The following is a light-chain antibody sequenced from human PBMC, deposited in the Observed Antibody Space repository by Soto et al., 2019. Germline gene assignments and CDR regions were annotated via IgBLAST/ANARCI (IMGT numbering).Light chain of an antibody. CDR2: AAS. J-gene: IGKJ3*01. V-gene: IGKV1-9*01. CDR3: QQLNSYPPLFT. CDR1: QGISSY. Sequence: DIQLTQSPSFLSASVGDRVTITCRASQGISSYLAWYQQKPGKAPKLLIYAASTLQSGVPSRFSGSGSGTEFTLTISSLQPEDFATYYYQQLNSYPPLFTFGPGTKVDIK.